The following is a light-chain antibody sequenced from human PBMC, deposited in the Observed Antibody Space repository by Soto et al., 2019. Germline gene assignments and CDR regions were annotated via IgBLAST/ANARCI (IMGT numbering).Light chain of an antibody. CDR3: CSYSTTMANV. CDR2: DVT. CDR1: SSDIGRYKF. Sequence: QSALTQPASVSGSPGQSITISCTGTSSDIGRYKFVSWYQHHPGKAPKLLIYDVTNRPSGVSNRFFGSKSGNTASLTISGLRADDEAVYYCCSYSTTMANVFGTGTKVTVL. V-gene: IGLV2-14*03. J-gene: IGLJ1*01.